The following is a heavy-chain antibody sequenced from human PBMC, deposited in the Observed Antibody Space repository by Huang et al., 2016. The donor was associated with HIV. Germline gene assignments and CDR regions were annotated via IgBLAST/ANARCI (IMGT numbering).Heavy chain of an antibody. V-gene: IGHV3-30*18. CDR2: ISYDGSNK. CDR1: GFSFSTYG. CDR3: AKDGADEEWDIDY. Sequence: VQLVESGGGVVQPGRSLRLACAASGFSFSTYGLPWVRQAPGKGLEGVAVISYDGSNKYYAHAVKGRFTISRDTSENKVYLQMNSLRHEDTAVYYCAKDGADEEWDIDYWGQGTLVTVSS. J-gene: IGHJ4*02. D-gene: IGHD1-26*01.